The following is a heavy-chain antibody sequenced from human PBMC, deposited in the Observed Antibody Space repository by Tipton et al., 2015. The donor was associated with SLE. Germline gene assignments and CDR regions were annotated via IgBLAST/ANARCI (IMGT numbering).Heavy chain of an antibody. CDR1: GGSISSYY. CDR2: IYYSGSP. CDR3: ARDLREYGDAHFDY. D-gene: IGHD4-17*01. Sequence: TLSLTCTVSGGSISSYYWSWIRQPPGKGLEWIGYIYYSGSPNYNPSLKSRVTLSVDTSKNQFSLKLSSVTAADTAVYYCARDLREYGDAHFDYWGQGTLVTVSS. V-gene: IGHV4-59*01. J-gene: IGHJ4*02.